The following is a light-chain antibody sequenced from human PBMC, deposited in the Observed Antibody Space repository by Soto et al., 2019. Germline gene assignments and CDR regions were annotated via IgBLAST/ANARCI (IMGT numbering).Light chain of an antibody. V-gene: IGKV1D-13*01. Sequence: AIQLTQSPSSLSASVGDRVTITCRASQGISSALAWYQQKPGKAPKLLIYDASSLESGVPSRFSGSGSGTDFTLTISSLQSEDFATYYCQHFNNYLLTFGGGTKVEIK. CDR2: DAS. J-gene: IGKJ4*01. CDR3: QHFNNYLLT. CDR1: QGISSA.